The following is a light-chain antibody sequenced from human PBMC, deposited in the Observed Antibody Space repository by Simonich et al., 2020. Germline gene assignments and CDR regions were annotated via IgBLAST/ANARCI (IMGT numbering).Light chain of an antibody. J-gene: IGKJ2*01. V-gene: IGKV3D-20*01. Sequence: EIVLTQSPGTLSLSPGERATLSCRASQSVSSSYVAWYQQKPGLAPRLLIYDASSRATGIPDRFSGSGSGTDFTLTISRLEPEDFAVYYCQQYGSSHHTFGQGTKLEIK. CDR3: QQYGSSHHT. CDR2: DAS. CDR1: QSVSSSY.